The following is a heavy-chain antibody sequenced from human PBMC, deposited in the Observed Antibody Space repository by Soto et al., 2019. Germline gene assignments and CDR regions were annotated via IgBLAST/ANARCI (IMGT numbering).Heavy chain of an antibody. CDR2: ISYDGSNK. CDR3: ARVFNYGAYGMDV. Sequence: GGSLRLSCAASGFTFSSYAMHWVRQAPGKGLEWVAVISYDGSNKYYADSVKGRFTISRDNSKNTLYPQMNSLRAEDTAVYYCARVFNYGAYGMDVWGQGTTVTVSS. J-gene: IGHJ6*02. V-gene: IGHV3-30-3*01. D-gene: IGHD4-17*01. CDR1: GFTFSSYA.